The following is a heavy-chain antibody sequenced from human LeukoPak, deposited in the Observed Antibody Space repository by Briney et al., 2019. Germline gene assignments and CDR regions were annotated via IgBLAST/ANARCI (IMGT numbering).Heavy chain of an antibody. CDR3: ASYGSGFDY. Sequence: SETLSLTCTVSGGSISSHYWSWIRQPPGKGLEWIGYIYYSGSTNYNPSLKSRVTISVDTSKNQFSLKLSSVTAADTAVYYCASYGSGFDYWGQGTLVTVSS. D-gene: IGHD3-10*01. V-gene: IGHV4-59*11. J-gene: IGHJ4*02. CDR1: GGSISSHY. CDR2: IYYSGST.